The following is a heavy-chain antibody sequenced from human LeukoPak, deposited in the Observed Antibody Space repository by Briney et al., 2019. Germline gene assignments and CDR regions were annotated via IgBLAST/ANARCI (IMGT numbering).Heavy chain of an antibody. CDR2: ISSSGSTI. J-gene: IGHJ4*02. D-gene: IGHD3-9*01. CDR1: GFTFSSYK. Sequence: PGGSLRLSCAASGFTFSSYKMNWVRQAPGKGLEWVSYISSSGSTIYYADSVKGRFTISRDNAKNSLYLQMNSLRAEDTAVYYCARGGVLRYFDWLSTPLLPDYWGQGTLVTVSS. V-gene: IGHV3-48*03. CDR3: ARGGVLRYFDWLSTPLLPDY.